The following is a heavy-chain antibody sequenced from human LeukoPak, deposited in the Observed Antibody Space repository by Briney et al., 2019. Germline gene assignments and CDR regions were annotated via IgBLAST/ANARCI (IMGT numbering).Heavy chain of an antibody. Sequence: SETLSLTCTVSGGSISSYYWSWIRQPPGKGLEWIGYIYYSGSTNYNPSLKSRVTMSVDTSKNQFSLKLSSVTAADTAVYYCARDFTDAFDIWGQGTMVTVSS. CDR1: GGSISSYY. J-gene: IGHJ3*02. CDR2: IYYSGST. V-gene: IGHV4-59*01. CDR3: ARDFTDAFDI.